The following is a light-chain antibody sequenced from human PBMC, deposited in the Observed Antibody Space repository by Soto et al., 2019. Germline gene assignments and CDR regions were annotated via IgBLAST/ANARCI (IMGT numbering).Light chain of an antibody. CDR1: QSVSSN. J-gene: IGKJ4*01. V-gene: IGKV3-15*01. CDR3: QQYNSWLT. Sequence: IVMTQSPATLSVSPGERATLSCRASQSVSSNLAWYQQKPGQAPRLLIYDASTGATGIPARFSGSGSGTEFALTISSLQSEDFAVYYCQQYNSWLTFGGGTKVEIK. CDR2: DAS.